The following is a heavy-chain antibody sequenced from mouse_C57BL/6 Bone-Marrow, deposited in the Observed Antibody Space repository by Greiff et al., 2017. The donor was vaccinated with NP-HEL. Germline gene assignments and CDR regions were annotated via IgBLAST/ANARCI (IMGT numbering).Heavy chain of an antibody. D-gene: IGHD2-3*01. CDR3: ARMGWLLVTLYWYFDV. J-gene: IGHJ1*03. CDR1: GFSLSTFGMG. CDR2: IWWDDDK. Sequence: QVQLKESGPGILQPSQTLSLTCSFSGFSLSTFGMGVGWIRQPSGKGLEWLAHIWWDDDKYYNPALKSRLTISKDTSKNQVFLKIANVDTADTATYYCARMGWLLVTLYWYFDVWGTGTTVTVSS. V-gene: IGHV8-8*01.